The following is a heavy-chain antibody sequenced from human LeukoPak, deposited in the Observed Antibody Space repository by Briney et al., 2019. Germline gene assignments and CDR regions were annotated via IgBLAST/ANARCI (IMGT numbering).Heavy chain of an antibody. J-gene: IGHJ4*02. CDR3: ARHDYPSSWFDY. V-gene: IGHV4-34*01. D-gene: IGHD6-13*01. Sequence: SETLSLTCAVYGGSFSGYYWSWIRQPPGKGLEWIGEINHSGSTNYNPSLKSRVTISVDTSKNQFSLKLSSVTAADTAVYYCARHDYPSSWFDYWGQGTLVTVSS. CDR1: GGSFSGYY. CDR2: INHSGST.